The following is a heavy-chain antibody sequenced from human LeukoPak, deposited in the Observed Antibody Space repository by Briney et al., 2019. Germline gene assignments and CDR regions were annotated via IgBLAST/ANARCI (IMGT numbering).Heavy chain of an antibody. CDR1: GYSISSGYY. D-gene: IGHD3-10*02. Sequence: SETLSLTCTVSGYSISSGYYWGWIRQPPGKGLEWIGSIYHSGSTYYNPSLKSRVTISVDTSKNRFSLKLSSVTAADTAVYYCARDTYVPRLNWFDPWGQGTLVTVSS. V-gene: IGHV4-38-2*02. CDR2: IYHSGST. CDR3: ARDTYVPRLNWFDP. J-gene: IGHJ5*02.